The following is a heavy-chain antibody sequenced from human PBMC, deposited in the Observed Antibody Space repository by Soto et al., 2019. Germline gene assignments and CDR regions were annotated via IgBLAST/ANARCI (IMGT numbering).Heavy chain of an antibody. D-gene: IGHD6-13*01. J-gene: IGHJ6*02. CDR2: INHSGST. Sequence: PSETLSLTCAVYGGSFSGYYWSWIRQPPGKGLEWIGEINHSGSTNYNPSLKSRVTISVDTSKNQFSLKLSSVTAADTAVYYCARGGSSWSYYYYGMDVWGQGTTVTVSS. CDR3: ARGGSSWSYYYYGMDV. V-gene: IGHV4-34*01. CDR1: GGSFSGYY.